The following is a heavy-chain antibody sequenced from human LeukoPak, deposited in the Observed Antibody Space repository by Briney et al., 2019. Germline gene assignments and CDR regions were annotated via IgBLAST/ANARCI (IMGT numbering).Heavy chain of an antibody. CDR3: TKGRGI. CDR2: IYTSKSM. J-gene: IGHJ3*02. CDR1: GGSISSGFYD. V-gene: IGHV4-61*09. Sequence: SETLSLTCTVSGGSISSGFYDWYWIRQPAGKGLEWIGHIYTSKSMNYNPSLKSRVTISVDTSKNQFSLKLTSVTAADTAVYYCTKGRGIWGQGTMVTVSS. D-gene: IGHD3-10*01.